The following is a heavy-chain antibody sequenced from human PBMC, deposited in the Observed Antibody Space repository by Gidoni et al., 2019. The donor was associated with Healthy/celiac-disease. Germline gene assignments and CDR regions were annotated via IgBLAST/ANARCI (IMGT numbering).Heavy chain of an antibody. CDR1: GYTFTSYG. Sequence: QVQLVQSGAEVKKPGASVKVTCKASGYTFTSYGISRVRQAPEQGLEWMGWSSAYNVNTNYDKKLQGRVTMTTGTSTSTAYMELRSLRSDDTAVYYCAREEYVILPGYYMAHGGYYYYMDVWGKGTTVTVSS. D-gene: IGHD3-9*01. J-gene: IGHJ6*03. V-gene: IGHV1-18*01. CDR3: AREEYVILPGYYMAHGGYYYYMDV. CDR2: SSAYNVNT.